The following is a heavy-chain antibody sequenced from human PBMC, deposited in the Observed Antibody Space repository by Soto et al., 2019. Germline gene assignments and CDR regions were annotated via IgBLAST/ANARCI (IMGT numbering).Heavy chain of an antibody. Sequence: EVQLVESGGGLVKPGGSLRLSCAASGFTFSSYRMNWVRQAPGKGLEWVSSISSSSSYIYYADSVKGRFTISRDNAKNSLYLQMNSLRAEDTAVYYCARVYRVGSGSYYLGHYYFDYWGQGTLVTVSS. CDR3: ARVYRVGSGSYYLGHYYFDY. CDR1: GFTFSSYR. D-gene: IGHD3-10*01. V-gene: IGHV3-21*01. CDR2: ISSSSSYI. J-gene: IGHJ4*02.